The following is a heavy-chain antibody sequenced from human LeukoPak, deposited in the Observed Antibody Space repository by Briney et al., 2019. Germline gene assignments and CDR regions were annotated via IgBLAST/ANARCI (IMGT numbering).Heavy chain of an antibody. CDR1: GGSFSGYY. CDR3: XXXXXXXXXXXPLRYYYGMDV. D-gene: IGHD4-17*01. Sequence: SETLSLTCAVYGGSFSGYYWSWIRQPPGKGLEWIGEINHSGSTNYNPSLKSRVTISVDTSKNQFSLKLSSVTAADTAVYYCXXXXXXXXXXXPLRYYYGMDVWGQGTTVTVSS. J-gene: IGHJ6*02. V-gene: IGHV4-34*01. CDR2: INHSGST.